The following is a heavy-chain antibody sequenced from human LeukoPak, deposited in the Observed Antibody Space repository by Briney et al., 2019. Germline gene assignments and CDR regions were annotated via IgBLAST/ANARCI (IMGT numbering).Heavy chain of an antibody. V-gene: IGHV3-23*01. CDR1: GFTFSSYA. CDR3: AREGSWYGADY. D-gene: IGHD6-13*01. J-gene: IGHJ4*02. CDR2: ISGSGGST. Sequence: GGSLRLSCAASGFTFSSYAMSWVRQDPGKGLEWVSAISGSGGSTYYADSVKGRFTISRDNAKNSLYLQMNSLRAEDTAVYYCAREGSWYGADYWGQGTLVTVSS.